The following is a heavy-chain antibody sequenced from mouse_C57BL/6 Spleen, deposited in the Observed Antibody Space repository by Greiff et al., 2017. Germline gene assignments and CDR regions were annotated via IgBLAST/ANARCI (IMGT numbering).Heavy chain of an antibody. D-gene: IGHD2-1*01. CDR3: ARYGYGNSPFDY. J-gene: IGHJ2*01. CDR1: GFTFTDYY. CDR2: IRNKANGYTT. V-gene: IGHV7-3*01. Sequence: EVMLVESGGGLVQPGGSLSLSCAASGFTFTDYYMSWVRQPPGKALEWLGFIRNKANGYTTEYSASVKGRFTISRDNSQSILYLQMNALRAEDSATYYCARYGYGNSPFDYWGQGTTLTVSS.